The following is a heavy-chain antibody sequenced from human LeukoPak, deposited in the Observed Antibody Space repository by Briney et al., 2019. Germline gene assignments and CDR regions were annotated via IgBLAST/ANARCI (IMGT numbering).Heavy chain of an antibody. D-gene: IGHD3-22*01. Sequence: ASVKVSCKASGYTFTSYYMHWVRQAPGQGLEWMGIINPSGGSTSYAQKFQGRVTMTRDTSTSTVYMELSSLRSEDTAVYYCARGASYYDSSGYYQEAFDYWGQGTLVTVFS. J-gene: IGHJ4*02. CDR2: INPSGGST. V-gene: IGHV1-46*01. CDR1: GYTFTSYY. CDR3: ARGASYYDSSGYYQEAFDY.